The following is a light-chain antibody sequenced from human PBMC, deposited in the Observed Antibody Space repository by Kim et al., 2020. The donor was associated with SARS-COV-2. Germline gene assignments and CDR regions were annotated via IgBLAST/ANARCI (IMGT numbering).Light chain of an antibody. CDR3: QQSYSIPLT. Sequence: ASVGDRVTITCRASQTITTYLNWYRQMPGKAPELLIYAASFLQTGVPSRFRGSGSGTDFTLTISSLQPEDFATYYCQQSYSIPLTFGGGTKVDIK. V-gene: IGKV1-39*01. CDR2: AAS. CDR1: QTITTY. J-gene: IGKJ4*01.